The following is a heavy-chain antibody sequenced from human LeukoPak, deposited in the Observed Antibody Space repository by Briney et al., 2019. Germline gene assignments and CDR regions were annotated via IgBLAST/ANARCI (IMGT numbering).Heavy chain of an antibody. V-gene: IGHV4-39*01. D-gene: IGHD6-6*01. J-gene: IGHJ4*02. CDR1: GGSISSSSYY. CDR3: ARRPSTPPRPFDY. Sequence: SETLSLSCTVSGGSISSSSYYWGRIRQPPGKGMEGIGSIYYSGSTYYNPSLKSRVTISVDTSKNQFSLKLSSVTAADTAVYYCARRPSTPPRPFDYWGQGTLVTVSS. CDR2: IYYSGST.